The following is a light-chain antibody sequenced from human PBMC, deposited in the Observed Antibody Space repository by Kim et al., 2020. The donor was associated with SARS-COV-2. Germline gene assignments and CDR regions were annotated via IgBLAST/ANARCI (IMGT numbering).Light chain of an antibody. V-gene: IGKV3-20*01. J-gene: IGKJ2*02. CDR3: HQYGSSPST. Sequence: LSPGERASLSCRPSQSVSRSYLAWYQQKPGQSPRLLIYGASNRATGIPDRFRGSGSGTDFTLTISRLEPEDFAVYHCHQYGSSPSTFGQGTKLEI. CDR1: QSVSRSY. CDR2: GAS.